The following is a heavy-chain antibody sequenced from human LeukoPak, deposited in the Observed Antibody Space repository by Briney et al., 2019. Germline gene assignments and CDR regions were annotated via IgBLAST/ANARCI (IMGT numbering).Heavy chain of an antibody. Sequence: ASVKVSCKASGYTLTSYDINWVRQATGQGLEWMGWMNPNSGNTGYAQKFQGRVTMTRNTSISTAYMELSSLRSEDTAVYYCARGRGSSGWYSYWGQGTLVTVSS. CDR3: ARGRGSSGWYSY. CDR2: MNPNSGNT. V-gene: IGHV1-8*01. J-gene: IGHJ4*02. CDR1: GYTLTSYD. D-gene: IGHD6-19*01.